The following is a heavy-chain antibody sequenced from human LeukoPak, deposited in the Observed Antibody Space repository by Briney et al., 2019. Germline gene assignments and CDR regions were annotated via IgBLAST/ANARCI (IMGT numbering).Heavy chain of an antibody. CDR3: GRDLPTMTSIDY. J-gene: IGHJ4*02. Sequence: PGGSLRLSCAASGFTFSHYYMTWVRQAPGKGLEWVSSISGSSGYIFYADSVKGRFTISRDNAKNSLYLQMNSLRAEDTAVYYCGRDLPTMTSIDYWGQGTLVTVSS. CDR2: ISGSSGYI. V-gene: IGHV3-21*06. CDR1: GFTFSHYY. D-gene: IGHD4-17*01.